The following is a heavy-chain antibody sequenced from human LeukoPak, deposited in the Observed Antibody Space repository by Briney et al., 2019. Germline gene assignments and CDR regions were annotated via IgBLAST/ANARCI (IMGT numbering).Heavy chain of an antibody. CDR3: ARDCPIAAAGTRGHGMDV. Sequence: PSETLSLTCTVSGGSISSGGYYWSWIRQHPGKGLEWIGYIYYSGSTYYNPSLKSRVTISVDTSKNQFSLKLSSVTAADTAVYYCARDCPIAAAGTRGHGMDVWGQGTTVTVSS. CDR1: GGSISSGGYY. J-gene: IGHJ6*02. CDR2: IYYSGST. V-gene: IGHV4-31*03. D-gene: IGHD6-13*01.